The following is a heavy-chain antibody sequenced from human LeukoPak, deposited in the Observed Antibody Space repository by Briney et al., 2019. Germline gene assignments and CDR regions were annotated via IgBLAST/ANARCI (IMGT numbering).Heavy chain of an antibody. Sequence: GGSLRLTCAASGFTFSSYGMHWVRQAPGKGLEWVSAISGSGGSTYYADSVKGRFTISRDNSKNTLYLQMNSLRAEDTAVYYCAKARRFSSSTSCYDYWGQGTLVTVSS. D-gene: IGHD2-2*01. V-gene: IGHV3-23*01. CDR3: AKARRFSSSTSCYDY. CDR1: GFTFSSYG. J-gene: IGHJ4*02. CDR2: ISGSGGST.